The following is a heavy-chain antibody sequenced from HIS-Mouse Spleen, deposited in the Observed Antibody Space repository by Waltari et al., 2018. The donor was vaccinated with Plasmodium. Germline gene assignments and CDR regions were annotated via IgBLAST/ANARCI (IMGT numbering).Heavy chain of an antibody. CDR3: ARGMKSSSSAFDI. D-gene: IGHD6-6*01. CDR2: IYSVGST. V-gene: IGHV3-53*01. J-gene: IGHJ3*02. Sequence: EVQLVESGGGLIQPGGSLRLSCAASGFTVSRNYMSWVRQAPGKGLGWVSVIYSVGSTYYADSVKGRFTISRDNSKNTLYLQMNSLRAEDTAVYYCARGMKSSSSAFDIWGQGTMVTVSS. CDR1: GFTVSRNY.